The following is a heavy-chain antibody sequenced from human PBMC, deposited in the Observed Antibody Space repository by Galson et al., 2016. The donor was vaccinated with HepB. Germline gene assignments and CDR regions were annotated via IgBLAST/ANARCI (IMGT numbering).Heavy chain of an antibody. CDR1: GFTFSSYN. CDR3: ARDSTWNIVATVLFDP. D-gene: IGHD5-12*01. V-gene: IGHV3-48*01. Sequence: SLRLSCAASGFTFSSYNMNWIRQAPGRGLEWLSYINWTSSTTYYADSVKGRFTISRDNAKNSLYLHMSSLRAEDTAVYYCARDSTWNIVATVLFDPWGQGTLVTVSS. J-gene: IGHJ5*02. CDR2: INWTSSTT.